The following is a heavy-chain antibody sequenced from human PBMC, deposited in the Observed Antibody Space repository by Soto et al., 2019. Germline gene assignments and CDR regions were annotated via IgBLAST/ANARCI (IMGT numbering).Heavy chain of an antibody. CDR1: GDSMNSEY. D-gene: IGHD2-15*01. J-gene: IGHJ4*02. Sequence: SETLSLTCSVSGDSMNSEYWTWIRQTPGKGLEWIGYIFPTGTTNYNPSLKSRVIISVDRSKNQFSLDLFSVTAADTAMYYCARTKCSGGSCYSWSLDYWGQGTPVTVSS. CDR2: IFPTGTT. V-gene: IGHV4-4*09. CDR3: ARTKCSGGSCYSWSLDY.